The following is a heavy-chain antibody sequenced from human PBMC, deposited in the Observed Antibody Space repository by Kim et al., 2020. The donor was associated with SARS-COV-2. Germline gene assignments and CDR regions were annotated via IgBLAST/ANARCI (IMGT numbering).Heavy chain of an antibody. V-gene: IGHV3-23*01. Sequence: YAEPVQGRFTISRDNTKKTLYLQMNSLGAEDTAVYYCAKLVFVGGDWFDPWGQGTLVTVSS. D-gene: IGHD6-6*01. CDR3: AKLVFVGGDWFDP. J-gene: IGHJ5*02.